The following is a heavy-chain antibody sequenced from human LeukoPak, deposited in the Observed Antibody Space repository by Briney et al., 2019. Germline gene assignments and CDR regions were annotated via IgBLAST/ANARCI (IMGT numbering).Heavy chain of an antibody. CDR1: GGSISSGSYY. CDR2: IYTSGST. Sequence: KPSQTLSLTCTVSGGSISSGSYYWSWIRQPAGKGLEWIGRIYTSGSTNYNPSLKSRVTISVDTSKNQFSLKLSSVTAADTAVYYCAGDRVGYDYSNPYYFDYWGQGTLVTVSS. CDR3: AGDRVGYDYSNPYYFDY. J-gene: IGHJ4*02. D-gene: IGHD4-11*01. V-gene: IGHV4-61*02.